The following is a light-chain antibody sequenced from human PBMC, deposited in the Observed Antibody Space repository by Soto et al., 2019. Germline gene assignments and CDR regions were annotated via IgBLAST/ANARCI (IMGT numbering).Light chain of an antibody. CDR1: RSVSSN. CDR2: GAS. J-gene: IGKJ1*01. CDR3: QQYNNWPPT. V-gene: IGKV3-15*01. Sequence: EIVLTQSPGTLSVSPGERATLSCRASRSVSSNLAWYQQKPGQAPRLLIYGASTRATGIPARFSGSGSGTEFTLTISSLQSEDFAVYYCQQYNNWPPTFGQGTKVDTK.